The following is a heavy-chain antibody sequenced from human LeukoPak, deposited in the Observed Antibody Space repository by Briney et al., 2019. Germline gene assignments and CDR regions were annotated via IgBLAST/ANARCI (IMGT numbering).Heavy chain of an antibody. J-gene: IGHJ5*02. Sequence: ASVKVSCKASGYTFTGYYMHWVRQAPGQGLEWMGWINPNSGGTNYAQKFQGRVTMTRDTSISTAYMELSRLRSDDTAVYYCARDPLTYYYGSGTPGCWFDPWGQGTLVTVSS. CDR1: GYTFTGYY. D-gene: IGHD3-10*01. CDR2: INPNSGGT. CDR3: ARDPLTYYYGSGTPGCWFDP. V-gene: IGHV1-2*02.